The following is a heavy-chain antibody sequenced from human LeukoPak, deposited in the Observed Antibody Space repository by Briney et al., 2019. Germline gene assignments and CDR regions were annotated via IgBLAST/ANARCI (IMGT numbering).Heavy chain of an antibody. CDR3: ARTPTRYSSGWYNWFDP. J-gene: IGHJ5*02. D-gene: IGHD6-19*01. CDR1: GGSISSYY. V-gene: IGHV4-59*01. Sequence: TSETLSLTCTVSGGSISSYYWSWIRQPPGKGLEWIGYIYYSGSTNYNPSLKSRVTISIDTSKNQFSLKLSSVTAADTAVYYCARTPTRYSSGWYNWFDPWGQGTLVTVSS. CDR2: IYYSGST.